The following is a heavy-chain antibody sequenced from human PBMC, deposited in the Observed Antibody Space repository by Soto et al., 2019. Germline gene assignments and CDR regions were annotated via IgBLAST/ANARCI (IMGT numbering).Heavy chain of an antibody. D-gene: IGHD6-19*01. CDR1: GLTFSNAW. CDR2: IKSKTDGGTT. J-gene: IGHJ4*02. Sequence: PGGSLRLSCAASGLTFSNAWMSWVRQPPGKGLEWVGRIKSKTDGGTTDYVAPVKGRFIISRDDSKNMVYLQMNSLKTEDTAMYYCTTGQVAGTRDYWGQGTLVTVSS. CDR3: TTGQVAGTRDY. V-gene: IGHV3-15*01.